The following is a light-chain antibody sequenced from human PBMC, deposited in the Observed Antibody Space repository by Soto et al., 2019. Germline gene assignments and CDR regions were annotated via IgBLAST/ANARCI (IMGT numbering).Light chain of an antibody. CDR3: QQNYNGPLT. CDR1: QDISTS. Sequence: QVTQAPSSLSATVGDRVTITCQASQDISTSINWYQQKPGRAPKLLIYDASNLETGVPSWFSGSGSGTDFTFTISSLQPEDIATYYCQQNYNGPLTFGQGTRPEIK. CDR2: DAS. V-gene: IGKV1-33*01. J-gene: IGKJ5*01.